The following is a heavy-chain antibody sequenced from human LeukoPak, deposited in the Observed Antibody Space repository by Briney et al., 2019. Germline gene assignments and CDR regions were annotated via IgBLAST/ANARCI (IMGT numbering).Heavy chain of an antibody. CDR1: GFTFSSYA. CDR3: ARGSS. CDR2: ISYDGSNK. Sequence: GRSLRLSCAASGFTFSSYAMHWFRQAPGKGLAWVALISYDGSNKYYADSVKGRFTLSRDKSKNTLYLQMNSLRAEDTAVYYCARGSSWGQGTLVTVSS. V-gene: IGHV3-30*04. J-gene: IGHJ4*02.